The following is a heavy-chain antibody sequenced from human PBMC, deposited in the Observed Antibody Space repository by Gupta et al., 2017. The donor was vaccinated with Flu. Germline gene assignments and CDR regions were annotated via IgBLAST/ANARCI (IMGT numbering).Heavy chain of an antibody. CDR3: TRAPSGAAKYDA. D-gene: IGHD1-26*01. Sequence: QVQLQESGPGLVQPSQTLSLTCTVSGDSISSGSYSWTWIRQPAGKGLEWIGRVYADGNTYYNPSLRSRVTISLDTSKSQFSLELSSVTAADTAVYYCTRAPSGAAKYDAWGPGTLITVSS. J-gene: IGHJ5*02. V-gene: IGHV4-61*02. CDR2: VYADGNT. CDR1: GDSISSGSYS.